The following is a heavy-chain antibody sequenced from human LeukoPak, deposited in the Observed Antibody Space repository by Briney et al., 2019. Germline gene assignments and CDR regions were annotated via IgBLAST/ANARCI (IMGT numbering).Heavy chain of an antibody. CDR2: IKQDGSDK. V-gene: IGHV3-7*01. J-gene: IGHJ4*02. Sequence: PGGSLRLSCAASGFIFSTYWMSWVRQAPGKGLEWVANIKQDGSDKNYVDSMKGRFIIPRDNAKNSLFLQMNSLRAEDTAVYYCVRTSRSSATDNWGQGTLVTVSS. CDR1: GFIFSTYW. CDR3: VRTSRSSATDN. D-gene: IGHD1-26*01.